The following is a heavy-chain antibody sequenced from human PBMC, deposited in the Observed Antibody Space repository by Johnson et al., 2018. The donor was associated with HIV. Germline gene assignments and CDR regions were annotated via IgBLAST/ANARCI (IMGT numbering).Heavy chain of an antibody. CDR3: ARESPGYAFDI. J-gene: IGHJ3*02. V-gene: IGHV3-30-3*01. CDR1: GFIFGTYF. Sequence: QVQLVESGGGVVRPGGSLRLSCAASGFIFGTYFMHWVRQAPGKGLEWVAVISYDGSNKYYADYVKGRFTISRDNSKNTLYLQMNSVRAGDTAVYYCARESPGYAFDIWGQGTMVTISS. CDR2: ISYDGSNK. D-gene: IGHD1-1*01.